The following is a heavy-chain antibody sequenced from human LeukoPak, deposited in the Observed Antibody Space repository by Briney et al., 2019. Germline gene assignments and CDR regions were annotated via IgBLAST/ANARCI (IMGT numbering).Heavy chain of an antibody. CDR1: GFTFSSYG. V-gene: IGHV3-30*03. CDR2: ISYDGSNE. D-gene: IGHD3-16*02. Sequence: GGSLRLSCAASGFTFSSYGMHWVRQAPGKGLEWVALISYDGSNEYYPDSVKGRFTISRDDSKSTVYLQMNSLRAEDTAVYYCARGLRLGELSLGYWGRGTLVTVSS. J-gene: IGHJ4*02. CDR3: ARGLRLGELSLGY.